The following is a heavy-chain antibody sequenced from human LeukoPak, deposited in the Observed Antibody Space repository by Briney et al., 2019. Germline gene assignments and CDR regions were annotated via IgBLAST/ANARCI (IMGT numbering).Heavy chain of an antibody. CDR2: IIPIFGTA. D-gene: IGHD2-21*01. J-gene: IGHJ3*02. CDR3: ARTLVFPKSGYDAFDI. Sequence: SAKVSCKASGGTFSSYAISWVRQAPGQGLEWMGGIIPIFGTANYAQKYQGRVTITADDSTSTAYMELSSLRSEDTAVYYCARTLVFPKSGYDAFDIWGQGTMVTVSS. CDR1: GGTFSSYA. V-gene: IGHV1-69*13.